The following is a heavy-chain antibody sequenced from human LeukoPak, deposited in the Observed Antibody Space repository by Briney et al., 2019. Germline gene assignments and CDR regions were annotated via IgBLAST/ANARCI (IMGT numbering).Heavy chain of an antibody. V-gene: IGHV4-38-2*02. CDR2: IYYSGST. Sequence: SETLSLTCTVSGYSISSGYYWGWIRQPPGKGLEWIGYIYYSGSTNYNPSLKSRVTISVNTSKNQFSLKLSSVTATDTAVYYCAREQRWLQSLDYWGQGTLVTVSS. D-gene: IGHD5-24*01. CDR3: AREQRWLQSLDY. CDR1: GYSISSGYY. J-gene: IGHJ4*02.